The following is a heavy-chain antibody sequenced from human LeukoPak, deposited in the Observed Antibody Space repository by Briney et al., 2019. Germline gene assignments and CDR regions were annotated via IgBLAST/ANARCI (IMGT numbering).Heavy chain of an antibody. CDR2: ISSTSSYT. J-gene: IGHJ4*02. V-gene: IGHV3-11*06. Sequence: GGSLRPSCAASGFAFSDYYMSWIRQAPGKGLEYISHISSTSSYTNYADSVKDRFTISRDNAENSLYLQMNSLRAEDTAVYYCAGGMYSGYVCPYWGQGTLVTVSS. D-gene: IGHD5-12*01. CDR1: GFAFSDYY. CDR3: AGGMYSGYVCPY.